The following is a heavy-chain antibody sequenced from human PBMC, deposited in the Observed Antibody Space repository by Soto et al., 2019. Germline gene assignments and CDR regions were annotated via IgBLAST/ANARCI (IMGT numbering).Heavy chain of an antibody. D-gene: IGHD3-22*01. CDR1: GYSFTSYW. V-gene: IGHV5-10-1*01. CDR3: ARHRPPYYYDSSGYPPDY. Sequence: GESLKISCQGSGYSFTSYWISWVRQMPGKGLEWMGRIDPSDSYISYSPSFQGHVTISIDKSNTTAYLQWSTLKASDAAMYYCARHRPPYYYDSSGYPPDYWGQGTLVTVSS. J-gene: IGHJ4*02. CDR2: IDPSDSYI.